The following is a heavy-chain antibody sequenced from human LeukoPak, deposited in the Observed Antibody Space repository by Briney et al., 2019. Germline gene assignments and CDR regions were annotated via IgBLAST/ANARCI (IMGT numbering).Heavy chain of an antibody. D-gene: IGHD6-13*01. CDR2: IYSDGSI. Sequence: GGSLRLSCAASGFTVSTNYMTWVRQAPGKGLEWVSVIYSDGSIYYADSVKGRFTISRDISKNMLYLQMNSLRAEDTAVFYCARMYTTSHFDFWGQGTLVTVSS. V-gene: IGHV3-66*01. CDR1: GFTVSTNY. CDR3: ARMYTTSHFDF. J-gene: IGHJ4*02.